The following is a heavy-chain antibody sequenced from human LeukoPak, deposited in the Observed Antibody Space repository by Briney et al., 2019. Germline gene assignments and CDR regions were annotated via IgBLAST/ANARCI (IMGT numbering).Heavy chain of an antibody. J-gene: IGHJ4*02. V-gene: IGHV1-2*06. D-gene: IGHD2-2*01. CDR3: ANWYCSSTSCYVD. CDR2: INPNSGGT. CDR1: GYTFTGYY. Sequence: ASVKVSCKASGYTFTGYYMHWVRQAPGQGLEWMGRINPNSGGTNYAQKFQGRVTMTRDTSISTAYMELSRLRSDDTAVYYSANWYCSSTSCYVDWGQGTLVTVSS.